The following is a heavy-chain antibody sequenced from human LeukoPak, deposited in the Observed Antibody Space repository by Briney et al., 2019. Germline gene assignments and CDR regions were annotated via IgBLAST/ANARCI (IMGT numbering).Heavy chain of an antibody. CDR1: GFTFSSYG. CDR3: AKEELYGTIDY. Sequence: GRSLRLSCAASGFTFSSYGMHWVRQAPGKGLEWVAVISYDGSNKYYADSVKGRFTISRDNSKNTLYLQMNSLRAEDTAVYYCAKEELYGTIDYWGQGTLVTVSS. J-gene: IGHJ4*02. D-gene: IGHD2/OR15-2a*01. V-gene: IGHV3-30*18. CDR2: ISYDGSNK.